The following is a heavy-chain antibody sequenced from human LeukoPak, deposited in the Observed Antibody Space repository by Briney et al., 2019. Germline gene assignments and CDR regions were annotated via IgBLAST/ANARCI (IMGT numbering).Heavy chain of an antibody. CDR3: ARARIPFGVVIPWGY. CDR2: IIPIFGTA. V-gene: IGHV1-69*13. CDR1: GGTFSSYA. D-gene: IGHD3-3*01. Sequence: GASVKVSCKASGGTFSSYAISRVRQAPGQGLEWMGGIIPIFGTAGYAQKFQGRVTITADESTSTAYMELSSLRSEDTAVYYCARARIPFGVVIPWGYWGQGTLVTVSS. J-gene: IGHJ4*02.